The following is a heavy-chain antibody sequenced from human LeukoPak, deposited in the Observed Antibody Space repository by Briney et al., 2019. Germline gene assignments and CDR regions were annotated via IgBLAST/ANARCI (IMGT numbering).Heavy chain of an antibody. CDR2: AYYRGST. V-gene: IGHV4-39*07. CDR1: GDSISSSGYY. J-gene: IGHJ4*02. D-gene: IGHD4-17*01. CDR3: ARDRTKHTVTTHFDL. Sequence: PSETLSLTCSVSGDSISSSGYYWGWIRQPPGKGLEWIGSAYYRGSTDYNPSIKSRVTISVDTSKNQLSLRLDSVAAADTAVYYCARDRTKHTVTTHFDLWGQGSLVVVSS.